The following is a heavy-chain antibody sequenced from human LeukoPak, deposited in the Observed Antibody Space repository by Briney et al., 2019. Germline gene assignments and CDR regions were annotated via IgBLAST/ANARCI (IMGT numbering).Heavy chain of an antibody. CDR3: ASALGTYYDILTGYLDQDY. Sequence: GGSLRLSRAASGFTVSSNYMSWVRHPPGKGLECVSVIYSGGSTYYADSVKGRFTISRDNSKNTLYLQMNSLRAEDTAVYYCASALGTYYDILTGYLDQDYWGQGTLVTVSS. V-gene: IGHV3-66*01. CDR2: IYSGGST. CDR1: GFTVSSNY. D-gene: IGHD3-9*01. J-gene: IGHJ4*02.